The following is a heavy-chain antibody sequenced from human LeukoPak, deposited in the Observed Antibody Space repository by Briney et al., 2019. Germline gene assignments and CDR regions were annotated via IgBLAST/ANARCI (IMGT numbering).Heavy chain of an antibody. CDR2: IYYSGST. Sequence: SETLSLTCTVSGGSISNSNYHWGWIRQPPGKGLEWIGNIYYSGSTYYNPSLKSRVTISVDTSKNQFSLKLSSVTAADTAVYYCARRHNLVTPGYNWFDPWGQGTLVTVSS. D-gene: IGHD4-23*01. CDR1: GGSISNSNYH. J-gene: IGHJ5*02. CDR3: ARRHNLVTPGYNWFDP. V-gene: IGHV4-39*07.